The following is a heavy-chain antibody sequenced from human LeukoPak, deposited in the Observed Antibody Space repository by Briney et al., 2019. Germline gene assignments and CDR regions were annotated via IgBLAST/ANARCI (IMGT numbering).Heavy chain of an antibody. CDR1: GFTFSSYA. V-gene: IGHV3-30-3*01. J-gene: IGHJ4*02. D-gene: IGHD3-10*01. CDR3: AGVRGGVFDY. Sequence: PGGSLRLSCAASGFTFSSYAMHWVRQAPGKGLEWVAVISYDGSNKYYADSVKGRFTISRDNSKNTLYLQMNSLRAEDTAVYYCAGVRGGVFDYWGQGTLVTVSS. CDR2: ISYDGSNK.